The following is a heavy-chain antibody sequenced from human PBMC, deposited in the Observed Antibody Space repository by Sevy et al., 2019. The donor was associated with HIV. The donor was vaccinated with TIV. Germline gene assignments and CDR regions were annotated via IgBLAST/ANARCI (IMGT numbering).Heavy chain of an antibody. CDR3: AKRPSVVVPAAISGMDV. CDR2: ISGRGGST. J-gene: IGHJ6*02. Sequence: GGSLRLSCADSGLTLSSYAMNWVRQAPGKGLEWVSAISGRGGSTYYADSVEGRFTISRDNSKNTLYLQMNSLRAEDTAVYYCAKRPSVVVPAAISGMDVWGQGTTVTVSS. D-gene: IGHD2-2*02. CDR1: GLTLSSYA. V-gene: IGHV3-23*01.